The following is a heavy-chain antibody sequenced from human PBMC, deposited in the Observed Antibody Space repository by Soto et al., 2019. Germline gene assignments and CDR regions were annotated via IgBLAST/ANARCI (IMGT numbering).Heavy chain of an antibody. CDR1: GFTFSDYY. CDR3: ARYPDIVVVVAPYFDY. Sequence: PGGSLRLSYAASGFTFSDYYMSWIRQAPGKGLEWVSYISSSGSTIYYADSVKGRFTISRDNAKNSLYLQMNSLRAEDTAVYYSARYPDIVVVVAPYFDYWGQGTLVTVSS. D-gene: IGHD2-15*01. V-gene: IGHV3-11*01. CDR2: ISSSGSTI. J-gene: IGHJ4*02.